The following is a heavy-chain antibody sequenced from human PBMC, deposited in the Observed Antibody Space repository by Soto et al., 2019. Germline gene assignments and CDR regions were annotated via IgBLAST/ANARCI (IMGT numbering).Heavy chain of an antibody. D-gene: IGHD2-2*01. CDR2: IYYSGST. CDR1: GGSISSGGYY. V-gene: IGHV4-31*03. CDR3: AVVVPARFDY. Sequence: QVQLQESGPGLVKPSQTLSLTCTVSGGSISSGGYYWSWIRQHPGKGLEWIGSIYYSGSTYYNPSLTTRVTISVDTSKTQFSLKLSSVPAAATAVYYCAVVVPARFDYWGQGTLVTVSS. J-gene: IGHJ4*02.